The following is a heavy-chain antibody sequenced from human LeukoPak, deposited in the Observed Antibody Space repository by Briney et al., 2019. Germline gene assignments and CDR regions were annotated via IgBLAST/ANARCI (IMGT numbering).Heavy chain of an antibody. D-gene: IGHD2/OR15-2a*01. Sequence: SETLSLTCAVYGGSFSSYYWGWIRQPPGKGLEWIGSIYYSGSTYYNPSLKSRVTISVDTSKNQFSLKLSSVTAADTAVYYCARNAYYSADYWGQGTLVTVSS. J-gene: IGHJ4*02. CDR2: IYYSGST. CDR3: ARNAYYSADY. V-gene: IGHV4-39*07. CDR1: GGSFSSYY.